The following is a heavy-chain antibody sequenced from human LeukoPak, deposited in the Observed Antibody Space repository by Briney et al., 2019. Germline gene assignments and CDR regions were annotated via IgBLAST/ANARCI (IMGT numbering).Heavy chain of an antibody. Sequence: SENLSLTCTVSGDFISSSNYYWGWIRQPPGKGLDWIGNIYYTGKTYYNPSLNSRVTISTDTSNNQFSLKLSSVTAADTAVYYCARQSEPPRRDIVVVPAAIYYFDYWGQGTLVTVSS. D-gene: IGHD2-2*01. V-gene: IGHV4-39*01. CDR2: IYYTGKT. CDR3: ARQSEPPRRDIVVVPAAIYYFDY. J-gene: IGHJ4*02. CDR1: GDFISSSNYY.